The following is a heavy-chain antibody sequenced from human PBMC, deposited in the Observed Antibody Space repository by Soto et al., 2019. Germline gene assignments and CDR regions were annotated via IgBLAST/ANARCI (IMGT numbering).Heavy chain of an antibody. Sequence: GGSLRLSCAASGFTFSSYAMRWVRQAPGKGLEWVAVISYDGSNKYYADSVKGRFTISRDNSKNTLYLQMNSLRAEDTAVYYCARDQDSSSWLDYYYYYGMDVWGQGTTVTVSS. V-gene: IGHV3-30-3*01. J-gene: IGHJ6*02. CDR1: GFTFSSYA. CDR2: ISYDGSNK. D-gene: IGHD6-13*01. CDR3: ARDQDSSSWLDYYYYYGMDV.